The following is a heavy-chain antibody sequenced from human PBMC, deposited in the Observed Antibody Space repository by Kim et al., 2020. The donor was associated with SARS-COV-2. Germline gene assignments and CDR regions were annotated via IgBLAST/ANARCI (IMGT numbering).Heavy chain of an antibody. CDR2: ISGSGGST. Sequence: GGSLRLSCAASGFTFSSYAMSWVRQAPGKGLYWVSAISGSGGSTYYADSVKGRFTISRDNSKNTLYLQMNSLRAEDTAVYYCAKDPRNSLYYYDSSGYSRPEYYFDYWGQGTLVTVSS. CDR1: GFTFSSYA. V-gene: IGHV3-23*01. CDR3: AKDPRNSLYYYDSSGYSRPEYYFDY. J-gene: IGHJ4*02. D-gene: IGHD3-22*01.